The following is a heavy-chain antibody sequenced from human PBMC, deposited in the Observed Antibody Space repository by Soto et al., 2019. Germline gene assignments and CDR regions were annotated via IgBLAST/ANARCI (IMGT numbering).Heavy chain of an antibody. CDR2: IFYDGNT. CDR3: AGQFYFAAASQLNWFDP. CDR1: GDSISSSIYY. J-gene: IGHJ5*02. V-gene: IGHV4-39*01. D-gene: IGHD6-13*01. Sequence: SETLSLTCSVSGDSISSSIYYWAWIRQPPGKGLEWIANIFYDGNTYYNSSLKSRVSISVDTSKNQFSLRLSSVTAADTAVYYCAGQFYFAAASQLNWFDPWGPGTLVTVSS.